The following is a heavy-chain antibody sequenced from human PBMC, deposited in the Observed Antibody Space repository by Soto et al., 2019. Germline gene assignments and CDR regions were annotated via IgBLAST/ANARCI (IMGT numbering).Heavy chain of an antibody. CDR1: GFTFSSYA. CDR2: ISGSGGST. Sequence: EVQLLESGGGLVQPGGSLRLSCAASGFTFSSYAMSWVRQAPGKGLEWVSAISGSGGSTYYADSVKGRFTISRDNSKNTLYLQMNSLRAEDTALYYCAKGFRGYGLYYYGMDVWGQGTTVTVSS. J-gene: IGHJ6*02. CDR3: AKGFRGYGLYYYGMDV. V-gene: IGHV3-23*01. D-gene: IGHD5-18*01.